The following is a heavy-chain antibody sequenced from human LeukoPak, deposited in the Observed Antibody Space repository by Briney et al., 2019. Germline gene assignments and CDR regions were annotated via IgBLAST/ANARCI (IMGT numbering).Heavy chain of an antibody. V-gene: IGHV1-2*02. D-gene: IGHD5-12*01. CDR2: IDPYTGNT. Sequence: GASVKVSCKASGYSSVGYYLHWVRQAPGQGLEWMSWIDPYTGNTHYAQKFQGRLTVTRDTSISTTYMELSWLTSDDTAMYYCAREYSASEHWGQGTLVTVSS. CDR3: AREYSASEH. J-gene: IGHJ1*01. CDR1: GYSSVGYY.